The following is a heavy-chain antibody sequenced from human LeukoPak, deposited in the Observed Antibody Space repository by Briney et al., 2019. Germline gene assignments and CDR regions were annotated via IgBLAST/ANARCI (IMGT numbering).Heavy chain of an antibody. J-gene: IGHJ6*03. V-gene: IGHV4-39*01. CDR3: ARHRGTGGYGTRYYYYYMDV. Sequence: PSETLSLTCTVSGGSISSSSYYWGWIRQPPGTGLEWTESIYYSGSTYYNPSLKSRVTISVDTSKNQFSLKLSSVTAADTAVYYCARHRGTGGYGTRYYYYYMDVWGKGTTVTVSS. CDR2: IYYSGST. CDR1: GGSISSSSYY. D-gene: IGHD5-12*01.